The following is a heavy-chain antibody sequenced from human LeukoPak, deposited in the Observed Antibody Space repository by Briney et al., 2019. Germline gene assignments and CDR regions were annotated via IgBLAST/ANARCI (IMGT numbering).Heavy chain of an antibody. J-gene: IGHJ4*02. CDR1: GFTFSSYS. CDR3: ARAHLYCSGGSCYSDY. Sequence: GGSLRLSCAASGFTFSSYSMNWVRQAPGKGLEWVSSISSSSSYIYHADSVKGRFTISRDNAKNSLYLQMNSLRAEDTAVYYCARAHLYCSGGSCYSDYWGQGTLVTVSS. V-gene: IGHV3-21*01. D-gene: IGHD2-15*01. CDR2: ISSSSSYI.